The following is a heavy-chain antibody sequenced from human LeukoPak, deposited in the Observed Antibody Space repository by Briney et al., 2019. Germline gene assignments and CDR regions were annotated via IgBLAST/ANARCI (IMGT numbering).Heavy chain of an antibody. CDR1: GYTFTSYG. CDR3: ARDYCTRGGDCYKEDLFDP. J-gene: IGHJ5*02. V-gene: IGHV1-18*01. D-gene: IGHD2-21*02. Sequence: ASVKVSCKASGYTFTSYGISWVRQAPGQGLEWMGWISAYNGNTNYAQKLQGRVTMTTDTSTSTAYMELRSLRSDDTAVYYCARDYCTRGGDCYKEDLFDPWGQGTLVTVSA. CDR2: ISAYNGNT.